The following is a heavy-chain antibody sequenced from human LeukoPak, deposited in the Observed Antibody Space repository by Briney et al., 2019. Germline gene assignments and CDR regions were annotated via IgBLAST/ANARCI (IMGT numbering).Heavy chain of an antibody. CDR1: GYSISSGYY. D-gene: IGHD6-19*01. J-gene: IGHJ1*01. V-gene: IGHV4-38-2*02. CDR2: IYHSGST. CDR3: ARARVAGEVQH. Sequence: SETLSLTCTVSGYSISSGYYWGWIRQPPGKGLEWIGSIYHSGSTYYNPSLKSRVTISVDTSKNQFSLKLSSVTAADTAVYYCARARVAGEVQHWGQGTMVTVSS.